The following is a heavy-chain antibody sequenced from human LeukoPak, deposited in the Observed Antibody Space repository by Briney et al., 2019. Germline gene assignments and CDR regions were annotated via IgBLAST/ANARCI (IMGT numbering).Heavy chain of an antibody. J-gene: IGHJ6*04. Sequence: GGALRLSCAASGCTFSRYERNWVRQAPGKGLEWVSYISSSGRTIYYADSVKGRLTISRDNAKNSLYLQMNSLRAEDTAVYYCAELGITMIGGVWGKGTTVTISS. CDR1: GCTFSRYE. D-gene: IGHD3-10*02. V-gene: IGHV3-48*03. CDR2: ISSSGRTI. CDR3: AELGITMIGGV.